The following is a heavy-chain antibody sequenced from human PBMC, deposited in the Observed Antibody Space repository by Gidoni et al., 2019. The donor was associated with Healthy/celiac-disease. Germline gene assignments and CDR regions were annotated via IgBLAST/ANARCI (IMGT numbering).Heavy chain of an antibody. V-gene: IGHV4-59*01. CDR3: ARRRLDAFDI. CDR2: LCYIGST. Sequence: QVQLQESGPGLVKPSETLSRTCTVSGGSISSYYWSWIRQPPGKGLEWIGYLCYIGSTNYNPSLKSRVTISVDTSKNQFSLKLSSVTAADTAVYYCARRRLDAFDIWGQGTMVTVFS. J-gene: IGHJ3*02. CDR1: GGSISSYY.